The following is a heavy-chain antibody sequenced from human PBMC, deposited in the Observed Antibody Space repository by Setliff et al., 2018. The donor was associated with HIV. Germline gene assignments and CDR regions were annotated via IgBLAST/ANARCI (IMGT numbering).Heavy chain of an antibody. V-gene: IGHV4-38-2*01. CDR1: GYYISGGYY. J-gene: IGHJ4*02. D-gene: IGHD1-1*01. CDR2: IFNSGQT. CDR3: ARAPPGIQLLTTTNGPYYFDF. Sequence: LSLTCAVSGYYISGGYYWCWIRQSPGKGLEWIGCIFNSGQTYYNPSLNSRIAISMDTSENQFSLRLTSVTAADTALYFCARAPPGIQLLTTTNGPYYFDFWGQGLLVTVSS.